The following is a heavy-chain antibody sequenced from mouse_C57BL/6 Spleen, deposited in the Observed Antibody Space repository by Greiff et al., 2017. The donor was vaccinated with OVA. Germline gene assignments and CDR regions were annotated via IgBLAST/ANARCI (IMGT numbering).Heavy chain of an antibody. Sequence: VQLQQSDAELVKPGASVKISCKVSGYTFTDHTIHWMKQRPEQGLEWIGYIYPRDGSTKYNQKFKDKATLTADKSSSTAYMQLSSLTSEDSAVYYCARGGGYYGNSFAYWGQGTLVTVSA. CDR1: GYTFTDHT. CDR2: IYPRDGST. D-gene: IGHD2-1*01. CDR3: ARGGGYYGNSFAY. V-gene: IGHV1-78*01. J-gene: IGHJ3*01.